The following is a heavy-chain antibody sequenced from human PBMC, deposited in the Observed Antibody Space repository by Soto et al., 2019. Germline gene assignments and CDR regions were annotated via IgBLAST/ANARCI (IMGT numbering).Heavy chain of an antibody. J-gene: IGHJ5*02. CDR2: IYPGDSDT. V-gene: IGHV5-51*01. D-gene: IGHD2-2*01. CDR1: GYSFTSYW. CDR3: ARLACSSTSCYWNWFDP. Sequence: GESLKISCKGSGYSFTSYWIGWVRQMPGKGLEWMGIIYPGDSDTRYSPSFQGQVTISADKSISTAYLQWSSLKASDTAMYYCARLACSSTSCYWNWFDPWGQGTLVTVS.